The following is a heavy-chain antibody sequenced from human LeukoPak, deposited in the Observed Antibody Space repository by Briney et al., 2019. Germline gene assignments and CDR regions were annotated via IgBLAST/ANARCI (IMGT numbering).Heavy chain of an antibody. V-gene: IGHV1-24*01. CDR2: FDPEDGET. CDR3: ATDQVEVRGVIKPFDP. J-gene: IGHJ5*02. D-gene: IGHD3-10*01. CDR1: GYTLTELS. Sequence: ASVKVSCKVSGYTLTELSMHRVRQAPGKGIEWMAGFDPEDGETIYAQKFQGRVTMTEDTSTDTAYMELSSLRSEDTAVYYCATDQVEVRGVIKPFDPWGQGTLVTVSS.